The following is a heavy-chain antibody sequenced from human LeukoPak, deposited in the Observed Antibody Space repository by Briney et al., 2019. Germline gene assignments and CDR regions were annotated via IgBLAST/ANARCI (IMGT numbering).Heavy chain of an antibody. Sequence: GASVKVSCKASGYTFTSYGISWVRQAPGQGLEWMGWINAGNGNTKYSQEFQGRVTITRDTSASTAYMELSSLRSEDMAVYYCARDTMNEYSTAGWFDPWGQGTLVTVSS. D-gene: IGHD6-6*01. CDR1: GYTFTSYG. CDR2: INAGNGNT. V-gene: IGHV1-3*03. J-gene: IGHJ5*02. CDR3: ARDTMNEYSTAGWFDP.